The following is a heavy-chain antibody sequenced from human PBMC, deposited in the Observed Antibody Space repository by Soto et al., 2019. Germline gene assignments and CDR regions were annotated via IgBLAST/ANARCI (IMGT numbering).Heavy chain of an antibody. J-gene: IGHJ6*02. V-gene: IGHV1-2*02. Sequence: GASVKVSCKASGFTYYNIHWVRHAPGQGLEWIGWVNPSSGGTKYAQKFQGRVAMTRDTFISTTYVELRRLQSDDTAVYYCAREGSAASGSSGMDVWGQGTTVTVSS. CDR2: VNPSSGGT. CDR1: GFTYYN. D-gene: IGHD1-26*01. CDR3: AREGSAASGSSGMDV.